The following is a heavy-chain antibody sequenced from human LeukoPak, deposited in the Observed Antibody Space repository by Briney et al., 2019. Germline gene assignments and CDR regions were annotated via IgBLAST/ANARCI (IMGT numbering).Heavy chain of an antibody. D-gene: IGHD6-19*01. Sequence: SETLSLTCTVSGGSISSYYWSWIRQPPGKGLEWIGYIYYSGSTNYNPSLKSRVTISLDTSKNQFSLKLSSVTAADTAVYFCARSLYSSGWYFGYWGQGTLVTVSS. J-gene: IGHJ4*02. CDR1: GGSISSYY. V-gene: IGHV4-59*01. CDR2: IYYSGST. CDR3: ARSLYSSGWYFGY.